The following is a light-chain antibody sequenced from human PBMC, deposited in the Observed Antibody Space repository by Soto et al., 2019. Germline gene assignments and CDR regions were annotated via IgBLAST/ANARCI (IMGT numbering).Light chain of an antibody. CDR2: KAS. Sequence: DIRMTQSLSTLSASVGDRVTITCRASQSINNWLAWYQQRPGKAPKLLIYKASSLQSGVPSRFSGSGSGTEFTLTISSLQPDDFATYYCQQYNSYWTFGQGTKVEIK. V-gene: IGKV1-5*03. J-gene: IGKJ1*01. CDR3: QQYNSYWT. CDR1: QSINNW.